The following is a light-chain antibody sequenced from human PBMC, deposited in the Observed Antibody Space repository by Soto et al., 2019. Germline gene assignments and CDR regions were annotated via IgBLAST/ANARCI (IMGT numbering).Light chain of an antibody. CDR3: QQYNSYPWT. CDR1: QSISSW. Sequence: DIQMTQSPSTLSASVGDRVTITCRASQSISSWLAWYQQKPGKAPKLLIYKASSLESGVPSRFSGSGSATEFTLTISSLQPDDFATYYCQQYNSYPWTFGQGIKVEI. CDR2: KAS. J-gene: IGKJ1*01. V-gene: IGKV1-5*03.